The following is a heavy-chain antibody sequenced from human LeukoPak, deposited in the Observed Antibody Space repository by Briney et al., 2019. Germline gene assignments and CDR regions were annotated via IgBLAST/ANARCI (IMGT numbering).Heavy chain of an antibody. Sequence: ASVKVSCKASGYTFTGYYMHWVRQAPGQGLEWMGWINPNSGGTNYAQKFQGWVTMTRDTSISTAYMELSRLRSDDTAVYYCARVAGGIYGSGSYLDYWGQGTLVTVS. CDR3: ARVAGGIYGSGSYLDY. CDR1: GYTFTGYY. J-gene: IGHJ4*02. V-gene: IGHV1-2*04. D-gene: IGHD3-10*01. CDR2: INPNSGGT.